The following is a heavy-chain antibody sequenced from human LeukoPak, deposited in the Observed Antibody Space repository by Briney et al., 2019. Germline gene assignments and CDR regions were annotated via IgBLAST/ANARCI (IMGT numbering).Heavy chain of an antibody. Sequence: PSETLSLTCAVYGGSFSGYSWSWIRQPPGKGLEWIGEINHSGSTNYNPSLKSRVTISVDTSKNQFSLKLSSVTAADTAVYYCARGRRWLAGGYWGQGTLVTVSS. CDR2: INHSGST. D-gene: IGHD6-19*01. J-gene: IGHJ4*02. CDR3: ARGRRWLAGGY. V-gene: IGHV4-34*01. CDR1: GGSFSGYS.